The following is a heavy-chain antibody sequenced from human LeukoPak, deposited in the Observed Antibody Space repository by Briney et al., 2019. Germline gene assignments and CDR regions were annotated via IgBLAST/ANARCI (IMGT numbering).Heavy chain of an antibody. D-gene: IGHD6-13*01. V-gene: IGHV3-43*01. CDR2: ISWNGVTT. CDR3: AASDGEQQLAL. J-gene: IGHJ4*02. CDR1: GFSFRGYT. Sequence: PGESLRLSCAASGFSFRGYTMHWVRQVPGKGLEWVSLISWNGVTTYYGDSVKGRFTISRDDSKNSLFLQMNSLRSEDTALYYRAASDGEQQLALWGQGTLVTVSS.